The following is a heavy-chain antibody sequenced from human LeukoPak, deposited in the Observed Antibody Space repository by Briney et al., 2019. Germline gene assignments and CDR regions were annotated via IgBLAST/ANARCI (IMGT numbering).Heavy chain of an antibody. CDR1: GDSVSSNSAA. V-gene: IGHV6-1*01. CDR3: ARELTPFGGVAATLDAFDI. J-gene: IGHJ3*02. CDR2: TYYRSKWYS. Sequence: SQTLSLTCAISGDSVSSNSAAWHWIRQSPSRGLEWLGRTYYRSKWYSDYAVSVKSRITINPDTSKNQFSLQLNSVTPEDTAVYYCARELTPFGGVAATLDAFDIWGQGTMVTVSS. D-gene: IGHD2-15*01.